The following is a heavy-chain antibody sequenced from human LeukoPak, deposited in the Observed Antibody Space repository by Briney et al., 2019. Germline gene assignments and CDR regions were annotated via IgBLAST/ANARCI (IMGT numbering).Heavy chain of an antibody. CDR3: AREGIVVVPAAMDY. J-gene: IGHJ4*02. V-gene: IGHV3-21*01. Sequence: GGSLRLSCAASGFTFSSYAMNWVRQAPGKGLEWVSSISPTSSYIYYADSLKGRFTISRDNAKNSLYLQMNSLRAEDTAVYYCAREGIVVVPAAMDYWGQGTLVTVSS. CDR1: GFTFSSYA. D-gene: IGHD2-2*01. CDR2: ISPTSSYI.